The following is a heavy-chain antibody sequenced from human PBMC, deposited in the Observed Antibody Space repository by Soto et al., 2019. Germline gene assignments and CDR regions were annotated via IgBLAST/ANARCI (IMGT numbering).Heavy chain of an antibody. CDR2: IYYSGST. D-gene: IGHD1-7*01. J-gene: IGHJ4*02. CDR3: AGGLITGTTTNFPLDY. Sequence: QLQLQESGPGLVKPSETLSLTCTVSGGSISSSSYYWGWIRQPPGKGLEWIGSIYYSGSTYYNPSLKSRVVISVDTSKNQFSLKLSAVTAADTAVYYCAGGLITGTTTNFPLDYWGQGTLVTVSS. CDR1: GGSISSSSYY. V-gene: IGHV4-39*01.